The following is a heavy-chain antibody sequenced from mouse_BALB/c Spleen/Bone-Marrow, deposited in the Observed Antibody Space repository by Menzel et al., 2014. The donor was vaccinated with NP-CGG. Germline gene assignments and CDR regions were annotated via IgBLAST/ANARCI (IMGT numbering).Heavy chain of an antibody. D-gene: IGHD1-1*01. CDR1: GYTFTSYW. V-gene: IGHV1-69*02. Sequence: VQLVESGAELVGPGASVKLSCRASGYTFTSYWINWVKQRPGQGLEWIGNIYPSDSYTNYNQRFKDKATLTVDKSSSTAYMQLSSPTSEDSAVYYCTRYGNSHYYAMDYWSQGTSVTVSS. CDR3: TRYGNSHYYAMDY. J-gene: IGHJ4*01. CDR2: IYPSDSYT.